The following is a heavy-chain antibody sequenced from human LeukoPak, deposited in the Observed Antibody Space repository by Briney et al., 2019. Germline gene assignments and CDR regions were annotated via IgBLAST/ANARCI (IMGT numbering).Heavy chain of an antibody. D-gene: IGHD3-22*01. CDR1: GGSFSGYY. J-gene: IGHJ4*02. CDR2: INHSRST. CDR3: ARGYDSSGH. V-gene: IGHV4-34*01. Sequence: SETLSLTCAVYGGSFSGYYWSWIRQPPGKGLEWIGEINHSRSTNYNPSLKSRVTISVDTSKNQFSLKLSSVTAADTAVYYCARGYDSSGHWGQGTLVTVSS.